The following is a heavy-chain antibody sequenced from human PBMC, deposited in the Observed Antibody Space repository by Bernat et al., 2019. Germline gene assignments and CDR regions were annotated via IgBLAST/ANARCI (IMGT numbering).Heavy chain of an antibody. CDR1: GFTFSDYY. CDR2: ISSSSTYT. V-gene: IGHV3-11*06. D-gene: IGHD6-13*01. Sequence: QVKLVESGGGVVQPGGSLRLSCAASGFTFSDYYMSWIRQAPGKGLEWVSYISSSSTYTDYADSVKGRFTISRDNAKNSLYLQMNSLRAEDTAVYYCARMGSSWYYFDYWGQGTLVTVSS. J-gene: IGHJ4*02. CDR3: ARMGSSWYYFDY.